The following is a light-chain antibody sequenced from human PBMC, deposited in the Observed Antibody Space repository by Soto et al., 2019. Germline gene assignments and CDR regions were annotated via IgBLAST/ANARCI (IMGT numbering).Light chain of an antibody. CDR3: ASYVSSSDVFV. V-gene: IGLV2-14*03. J-gene: IGLJ1*01. CDR2: DVT. Sequence: QSALTLPASMSGSPGQSITITCTGSSSDIGSYNYVSWYQHHPGKAPKIYDVTTRPSGISNRFSGSKSGHTASLTISGLQAEDGADYYCASYVSSSDVFVFGPGTKVTVL. CDR1: SSDIGSYNY.